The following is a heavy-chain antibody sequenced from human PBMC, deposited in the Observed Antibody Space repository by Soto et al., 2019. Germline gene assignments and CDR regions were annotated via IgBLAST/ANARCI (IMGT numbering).Heavy chain of an antibody. CDR2: INPNSGGT. CDR3: AREGTLYSSSWSIYNWFDP. Sequence: QVQLVQSGAEVKKPGASVKVSCKASGYTFTGYYMHWVRQAPGQGLEWMGWINPNSGGTNYAQKFQGRVTMTRDTSISTAYMELSRLRSDDTAVYYCAREGTLYSSSWSIYNWFDPWGQGTLVTVSS. D-gene: IGHD6-13*01. V-gene: IGHV1-2*02. CDR1: GYTFTGYY. J-gene: IGHJ5*02.